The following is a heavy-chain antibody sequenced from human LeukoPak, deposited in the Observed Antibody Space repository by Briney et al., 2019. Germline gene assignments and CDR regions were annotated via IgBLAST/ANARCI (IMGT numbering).Heavy chain of an antibody. V-gene: IGHV3-15*01. J-gene: IGHJ4*02. CDR1: GFTFSNAW. D-gene: IGHD2-21*01. Sequence: GGSLRLSCAASGFTFSNAWMSWVRQAPGKGLEWVGHIKSKTDGGTTDYAAPVKGRFTISRDDSKTTLYLQMNSLKTEDTAVYYCTTHPRGAIRYWGQGTLVTVSS. CDR3: TTHPRGAIRY. CDR2: IKSKTDGGTT.